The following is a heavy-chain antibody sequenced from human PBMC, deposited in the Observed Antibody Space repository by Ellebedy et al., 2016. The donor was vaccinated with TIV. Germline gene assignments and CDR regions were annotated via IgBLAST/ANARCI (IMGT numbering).Heavy chain of an antibody. CDR3: ARGRSFN. D-gene: IGHD3-10*01. J-gene: IGHJ4*02. CDR2: IKQDGSEK. Sequence: PGGSLRLSCAASGFTFSTYALTWVRQTPGKGLEWVAYIKQDGSEKYYVDSVKGRFTISRDNAKNSLYLQMNSLRAEDTAVYYCARGRSFNWGQGTLVTVSS. CDR1: GFTFSTYA. V-gene: IGHV3-7*03.